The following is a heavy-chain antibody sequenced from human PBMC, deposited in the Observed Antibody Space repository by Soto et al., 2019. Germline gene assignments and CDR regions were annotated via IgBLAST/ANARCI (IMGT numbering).Heavy chain of an antibody. J-gene: IGHJ3*02. CDR2: IYPGDSDT. CDR3: ARPPYYYDSSGYYPPGAFDI. Sequence: PGESLKISCKGSGYSFTSYWIGWVRQMPGKGLEWMGIIYPGDSDTRYSPSFQGQVTISADKSISTAYLQWSSLKASDTAMYYCARPPYYYDSSGYYPPGAFDIWGQGTMVTVSS. CDR1: GYSFTSYW. D-gene: IGHD3-22*01. V-gene: IGHV5-51*01.